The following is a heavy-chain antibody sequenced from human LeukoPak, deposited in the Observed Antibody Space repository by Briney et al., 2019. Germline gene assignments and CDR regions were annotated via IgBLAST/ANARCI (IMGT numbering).Heavy chain of an antibody. CDR2: IYYSGST. CDR3: ARDDYYYGSGSFDY. V-gene: IGHV4-4*07. CDR1: GVSITSYY. D-gene: IGHD3-10*01. J-gene: IGHJ4*02. Sequence: PSETLSLTCTVPGVSITSYYWSWIRQPAGKGLEGIGSIYYSGSTYYNPSLKSRVTISVDTSKNQFSLKLSSVTAADTAVYYCARDDYYYGSGSFDYWGQGTLVTVSS.